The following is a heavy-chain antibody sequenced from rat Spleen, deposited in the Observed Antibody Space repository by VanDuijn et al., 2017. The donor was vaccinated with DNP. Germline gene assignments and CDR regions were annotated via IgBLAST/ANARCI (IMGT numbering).Heavy chain of an antibody. V-gene: IGHV2S18*01. CDR1: GFSLTTYS. CDR3: AREMVIMEYYFDY. D-gene: IGHD1-12*03. Sequence: QVQLKESGPGLVQPSETLSLTCTVSGFSLTTYSVSWVRQPSGKGPEWMGKMWNNGGTSYNSAFTSRLSISRDTSKSQVFLRMNSLQTEDTAIYFCAREMVIMEYYFDYWGQGVMVTVSS. J-gene: IGHJ2*01. CDR2: MWNNGGT.